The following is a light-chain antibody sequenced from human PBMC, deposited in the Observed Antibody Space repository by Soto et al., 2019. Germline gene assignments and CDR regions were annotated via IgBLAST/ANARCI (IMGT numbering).Light chain of an antibody. CDR3: SSYTSSNTQV. Sequence: QSVLTQPASVSGSPGESITISCTGTSSYVGGYNYVSWYQQHPGKAPKLMIYDVSNRPSGVSNRFSGSKSGNTASLTISGLQAEDEADYYCSSYTSSNTQVFGTGTKVTVL. V-gene: IGLV2-14*01. CDR1: SSYVGGYNY. CDR2: DVS. J-gene: IGLJ1*01.